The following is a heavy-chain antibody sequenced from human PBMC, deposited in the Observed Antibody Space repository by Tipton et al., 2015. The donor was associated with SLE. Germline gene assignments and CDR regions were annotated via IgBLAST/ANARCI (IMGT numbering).Heavy chain of an antibody. D-gene: IGHD1-1*01. V-gene: IGHV3-30*02. CDR1: GFTFNKYG. CDR2: IRYDGSNK. J-gene: IGHJ4*02. CDR3: AKENWRYLDY. Sequence: SLRLSCAASGFTFNKYGMHWVRQAPGKGLEWLTFIRYDGSNKDYADSVKGRFTISRDNSKNTLYLQMNSLRPEDTAVYYCAKENWRYLDYWGQGTLVTVSS.